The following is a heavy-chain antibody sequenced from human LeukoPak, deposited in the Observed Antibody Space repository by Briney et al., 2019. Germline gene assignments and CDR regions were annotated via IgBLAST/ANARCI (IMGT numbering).Heavy chain of an antibody. J-gene: IGHJ4*02. Sequence: PSETLSLTCAVYGGSFSGQYWSWTRQSPGKGLEWIGEINHSGSTNNNPSLKSRVTISVDTSKNQFSLKLNSVTAVDTGVYYCANYAYWGQGTLVTVSS. CDR2: INHSGST. CDR1: GGSFSGQY. V-gene: IGHV4-34*01. CDR3: ANYAY. D-gene: IGHD3-16*01.